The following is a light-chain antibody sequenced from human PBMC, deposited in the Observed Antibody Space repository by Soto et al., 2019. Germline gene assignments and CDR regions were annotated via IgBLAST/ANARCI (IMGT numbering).Light chain of an antibody. CDR1: QVINSN. CDR2: AAS. J-gene: IGKJ3*01. Sequence: IQLTQSPSSLSASVGDRVTITCRASQVINSNLAWYQQKPGKAPKLLIYAASILQSGVPSRFSGSGSGTDFTLTISSLQPEDFASYHCQQRNNDPVTFGPWTKVDIK. V-gene: IGKV1-9*01. CDR3: QQRNNDPVT.